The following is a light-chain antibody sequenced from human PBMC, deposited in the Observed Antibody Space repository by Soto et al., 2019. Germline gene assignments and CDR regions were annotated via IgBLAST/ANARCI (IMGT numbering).Light chain of an antibody. J-gene: IGLJ1*01. CDR3: ISYTSGTTLYV. CDR2: EVS. V-gene: IGLV2-14*01. CDR1: SSDIGTYKY. Sequence: SALTQPASVSGSPGQSVSIACTGTSSDIGTYKYVSWYQQHPGKAPKLMIYEVSNRPSGVSDRFSGSKSGNTASLTISGLQPEDEADYYCISYTSGTTLYVFGTGTKVTVL.